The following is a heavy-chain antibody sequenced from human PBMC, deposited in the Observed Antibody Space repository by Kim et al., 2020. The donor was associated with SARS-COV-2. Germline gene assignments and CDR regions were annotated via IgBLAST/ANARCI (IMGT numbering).Heavy chain of an antibody. CDR1: GFTFSSYA. CDR3: ASSTGASAAGTSRGAFD. D-gene: IGHD6-13*01. Sequence: GGSLRLSCAASGFTFSSYAMHWVRQAPGKGLEWVAVISYDGSNKYYADSVKGRFTISRDNSKNTLYLQMNSLRAEDTAVYYCASSTGASAAGTSRGAFD. J-gene: IGHJ3*02. CDR2: ISYDGSNK. V-gene: IGHV3-30*04.